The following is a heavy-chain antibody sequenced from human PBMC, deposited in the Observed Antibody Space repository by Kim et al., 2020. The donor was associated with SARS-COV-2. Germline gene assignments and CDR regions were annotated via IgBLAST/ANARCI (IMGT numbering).Heavy chain of an antibody. J-gene: IGHJ3*02. V-gene: IGHV4-39*07. CDR1: GGSISSSSYY. CDR2: IYYSGST. CDR3: ARVMAPPITMIVVVIPMGFDI. D-gene: IGHD3-22*01. Sequence: SETLSLTCTVSGGSISSSSYYWGWIRQPPGKGLEWIGSIYYSGSTYYNPSLKSRVTISVDTSKNQFSLKLSSVTAADTAVYYCARVMAPPITMIVVVIPMGFDIWGQGTMVTVSS.